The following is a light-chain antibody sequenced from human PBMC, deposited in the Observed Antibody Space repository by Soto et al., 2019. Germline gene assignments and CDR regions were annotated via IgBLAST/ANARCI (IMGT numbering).Light chain of an antibody. CDR1: SSDVGGYS. CDR3: SSYTSRSTLVV. V-gene: IGLV2-14*01. J-gene: IGLJ2*01. Sequence: QSALTQPASVSGSPGQSITISCTATSSDVGGYSVSWYQQHPGKAPKLMIYEVTNRPSGVSNRFSASKSGNTASLTISGLQAEDEADYYCSSYTSRSTLVVFGGGTKLTVL. CDR2: EVT.